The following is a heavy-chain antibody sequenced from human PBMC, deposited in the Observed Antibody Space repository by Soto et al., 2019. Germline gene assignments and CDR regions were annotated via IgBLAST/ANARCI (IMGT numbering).Heavy chain of an antibody. D-gene: IGHD3-10*01. Sequence: AASVKVSCKASGYTFTSYGISWVRQAPGQGLEWMGWISAYNGNTNYAQKLQGRVTMTTDTSTSTAYMELRSLRSDDTAVYYCARSGGLYYYGSGSYVNQCQSCMDVWGQGTTVTGSS. CDR2: ISAYNGNT. CDR3: ARSGGLYYYGSGSYVNQCQSCMDV. V-gene: IGHV1-18*01. J-gene: IGHJ6*02. CDR1: GYTFTSYG.